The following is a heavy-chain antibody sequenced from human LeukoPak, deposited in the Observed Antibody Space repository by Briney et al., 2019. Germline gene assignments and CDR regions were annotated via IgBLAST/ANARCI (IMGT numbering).Heavy chain of an antibody. CDR3: ASIEAAARESDY. Sequence: ASVQVSCKASGYTFTGYYMHWVRQAPGQGLEWMGRINPNSGGTNYAQKFQGRVTMTRDTSISTAYMELSRLRSDDTAVYYCASIEAAARESDYWGQGTLVTVSS. CDR1: GYTFTGYY. D-gene: IGHD6-13*01. V-gene: IGHV1-2*06. CDR2: INPNSGGT. J-gene: IGHJ4*02.